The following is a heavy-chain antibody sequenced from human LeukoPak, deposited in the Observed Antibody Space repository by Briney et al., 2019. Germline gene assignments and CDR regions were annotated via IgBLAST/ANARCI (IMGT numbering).Heavy chain of an antibody. J-gene: IGHJ3*02. CDR2: IYTSGST. CDR3: ARQDIPYDFWSGYYTGRHAFDI. D-gene: IGHD3-3*01. CDR1: GGSISSGSYY. V-gene: IGHV4-61*02. Sequence: SETLSLTCTVSGGSISSGSYYWSWIRQPAGKGLEWIGRIYTSGSTNYNPSLKSRVTISVDTSKNQFSLKLSSVTAADTAVYYCARQDIPYDFWSGYYTGRHAFDIWGQGTMVTVSS.